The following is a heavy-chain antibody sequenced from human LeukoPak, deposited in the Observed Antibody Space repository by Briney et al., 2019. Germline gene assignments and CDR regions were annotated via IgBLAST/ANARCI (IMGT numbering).Heavy chain of an antibody. V-gene: IGHV3-64*01. D-gene: IGHD1-14*01. CDR2: ISSNGDST. J-gene: IGHJ3*02. CDR1: GFTFSSYS. Sequence: PGGSLRLSCAASGFTFSSYSMHWVRQAPGKGLEYVSAISSNGDSTYYANSVKGRFTISRDNPKNTLYLQMGSLRAEDMAVYYCARVKVSGAFDIWGQGTMVTVSS. CDR3: ARVKVSGAFDI.